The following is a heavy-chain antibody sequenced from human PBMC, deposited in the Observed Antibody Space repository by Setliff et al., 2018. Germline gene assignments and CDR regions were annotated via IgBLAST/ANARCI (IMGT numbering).Heavy chain of an antibody. CDR3: ARHEVVAGLEYFQH. J-gene: IGHJ1*01. D-gene: IGHD2-15*01. Sequence: PSETLSLTCAVSGSSISSGYYWGWIRQPPGKGPEWIGSMFHSGSTYYNPSLKSRVTISIDTSNNQFSLKLTSVTAADTAVYYCARHEVVAGLEYFQHWGQGTLVTVSS. CDR2: MFHSGST. V-gene: IGHV4-38-2*01. CDR1: GSSISSGYY.